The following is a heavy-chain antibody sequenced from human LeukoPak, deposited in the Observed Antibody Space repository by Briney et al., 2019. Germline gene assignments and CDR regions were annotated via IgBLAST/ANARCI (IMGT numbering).Heavy chain of an antibody. V-gene: IGHV4-59*02. CDR3: GKRPAVVGPKDN. D-gene: IGHD1-1*01. CDR2: IYSSGTT. CDR1: AVSVHYSF. Sequence: SETLSLTAVVSAVSVHYSFWTWVRQPPGKGLEWIGRIYSSGTTDYSPSLKSRLTIAIDTSKNQFSLRLASVTAADTAVYYCGKRPAVVGPKDNWGQGILVAVSS. J-gene: IGHJ4*02.